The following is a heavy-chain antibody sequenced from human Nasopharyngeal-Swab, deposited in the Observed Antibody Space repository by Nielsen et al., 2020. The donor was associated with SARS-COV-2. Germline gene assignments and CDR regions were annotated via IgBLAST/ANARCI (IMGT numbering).Heavy chain of an antibody. V-gene: IGHV1-18*01. D-gene: IGHD4/OR15-4a*01. CDR3: ARAMTMVVTIPAY. Sequence: VRQAPGQGLEWMGWISAYNGNTNYAQKLQGRVTMTTDTSTSTAYMELRSLRSDDTAVYYCARAMTMVVTIPAYWGQGTLVTVSS. J-gene: IGHJ4*02. CDR2: ISAYNGNT.